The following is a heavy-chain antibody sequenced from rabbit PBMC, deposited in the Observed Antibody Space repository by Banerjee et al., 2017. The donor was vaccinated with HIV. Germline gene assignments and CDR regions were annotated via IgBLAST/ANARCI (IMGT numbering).Heavy chain of an antibody. CDR2: IDPVFGST. CDR3: ARDMATMTMVIGYYFNL. J-gene: IGHJ4*01. Sequence: QLVESGGGLVQPGGSLKLSCKASGFIFSTYSMSWVRQAPGKGLEWIGYIDPVFGSTYYASWVNGRFTISSHNAQNTLYLQLNSLTAADTATYFCARDMATMTMVIGYYFNLWGQGTLVTVS. CDR1: GFIFSTYS. D-gene: IGHD2-1*01. V-gene: IGHV1S7*01.